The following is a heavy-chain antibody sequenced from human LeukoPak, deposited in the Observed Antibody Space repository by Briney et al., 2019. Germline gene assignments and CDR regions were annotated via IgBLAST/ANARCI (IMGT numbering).Heavy chain of an antibody. V-gene: IGHV3-30*18. CDR2: ISFDGSTS. CDR1: GFTFSSYG. Sequence: GRSLRLSCAASGFTFSSYGMHWVRQAPGKGLEWVAVISFDGSTSYYADSVKGRFTISRDNSKNTLYLQMNSLRAEDTAVYYCAKEIYYDSSAFFDYWGQGTLVTVSA. CDR3: AKEIYYDSSAFFDY. J-gene: IGHJ4*02. D-gene: IGHD3-22*01.